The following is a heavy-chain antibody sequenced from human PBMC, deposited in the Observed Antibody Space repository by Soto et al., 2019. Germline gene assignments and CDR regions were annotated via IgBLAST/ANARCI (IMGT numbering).Heavy chain of an antibody. CDR1: GFTFSSYG. D-gene: IGHD3-22*01. Sequence: PGGSLGLACTASGFTFSSYGMHWVRQAPGKGLEWVAVISYDGSNKYYADSVKGRFTISRDNSKNTLYLQMNSLRAEDTAVYYCARTQYYYDSSGYSAFDIWGQGTMVTVSS. J-gene: IGHJ3*02. CDR3: ARTQYYYDSSGYSAFDI. V-gene: IGHV3-30*03. CDR2: ISYDGSNK.